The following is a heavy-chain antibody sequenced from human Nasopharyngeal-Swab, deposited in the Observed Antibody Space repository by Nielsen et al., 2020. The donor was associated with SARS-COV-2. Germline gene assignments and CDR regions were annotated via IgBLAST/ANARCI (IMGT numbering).Heavy chain of an antibody. CDR3: ARGYQLIRGFDY. J-gene: IGHJ4*02. D-gene: IGHD2-2*01. Sequence: WIRQPPGKALEWLALVHWDDEKRYNPSLKGRLTITKDTSKNQVVLTMTNVDPVDTATYYCARGYQLIRGFDYWGQGTLVTVSS. CDR2: VHWDDEK. V-gene: IGHV2-5*02.